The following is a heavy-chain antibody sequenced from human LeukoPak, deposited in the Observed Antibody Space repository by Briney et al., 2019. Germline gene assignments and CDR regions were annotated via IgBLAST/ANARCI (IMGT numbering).Heavy chain of an antibody. D-gene: IGHD1-26*01. J-gene: IGHJ4*02. Sequence: GGSLRLSCAASGFTFNDYAMHWLRQAPGKGLEWVAIVSSDGDKKYCADSVKGRFTISRDNAKNSLYLQMNSLRAEDTAVYYCARLVGANMAGHYFDYWGQGTLVTVSS. CDR2: VSSDGDKK. CDR1: GFTFNDYA. CDR3: ARLVGANMAGHYFDY. V-gene: IGHV3-30-3*01.